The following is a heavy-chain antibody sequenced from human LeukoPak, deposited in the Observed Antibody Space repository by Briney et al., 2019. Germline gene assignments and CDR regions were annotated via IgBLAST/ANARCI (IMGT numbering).Heavy chain of an antibody. V-gene: IGHV3-20*04. Sequence: GGSLRLSCTASGFAFDEHGMSWVRQVPGKGREWVSGINWSGGSTGYADPLRGRFTISRDNAKNSLYLQMDSLRAEDTALYCCARAPITSPFYFDSWGQGTLVTVSS. J-gene: IGHJ4*02. D-gene: IGHD2-2*01. CDR1: GFAFDEHG. CDR3: ARAPITSPFYFDS. CDR2: INWSGGST.